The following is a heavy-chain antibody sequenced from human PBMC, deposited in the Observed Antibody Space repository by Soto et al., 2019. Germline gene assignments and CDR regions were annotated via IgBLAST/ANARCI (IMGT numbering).Heavy chain of an antibody. V-gene: IGHV3-30*04. J-gene: IGHJ4*02. CDR3: ARARRDCSTTSCYSSSWYDYFDY. D-gene: IGHD2-2*02. CDR2: MAYDGRNK. CDR1: GFTFSNYA. Sequence: GESLKISCAASGFTFSNYAMHWVRQAPGKGLEWVAVMAYDGRNKYYADSVEGRFTISRDDSKNTLFLQMNSLRAEDTAVYYCARARRDCSTTSCYSSSWYDYFDYWGQGTLVTVSS.